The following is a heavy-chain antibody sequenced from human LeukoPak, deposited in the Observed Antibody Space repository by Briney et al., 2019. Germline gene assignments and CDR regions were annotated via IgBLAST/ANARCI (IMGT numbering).Heavy chain of an antibody. Sequence: ASVKVPCKASGYTFTTYYMHWVRQAPGQGLEWMGIINPSGGSTSYAQKFQGRVTMTRDTSTSTVYMELSSLRSEDTAVYYCARRGLGIGYDYWGQGTLVTVSS. D-gene: IGHD3-16*01. CDR1: GYTFTTYY. CDR3: ARRGLGIGYDY. CDR2: INPSGGST. V-gene: IGHV1-46*01. J-gene: IGHJ4*02.